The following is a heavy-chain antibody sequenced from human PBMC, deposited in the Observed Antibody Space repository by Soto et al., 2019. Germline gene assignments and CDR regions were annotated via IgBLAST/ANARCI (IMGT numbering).Heavy chain of an antibody. V-gene: IGHV4-59*01. Sequence: SETLSLTCTVSGGSISSYYWSWIRQPPGKGLEWIGYIYYSGSTNYNPSLKSRVTISVDTSKNQFSLKLSSVTAADTAVYYCARGNSGWRTLDYWGQGTLVTVSS. J-gene: IGHJ4*02. D-gene: IGHD6-19*01. CDR1: GGSISSYY. CDR2: IYYSGST. CDR3: ARGNSGWRTLDY.